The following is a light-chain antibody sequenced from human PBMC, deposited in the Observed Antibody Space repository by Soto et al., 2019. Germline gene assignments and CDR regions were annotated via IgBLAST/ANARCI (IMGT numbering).Light chain of an antibody. CDR3: HQYYSIPRT. CDR1: QSVLHSPTNNNY. V-gene: IGKV4-1*01. J-gene: IGKJ1*01. CDR2: WAS. Sequence: DIVMTQSPDSLAVSLGERATINCKSSQSVLHSPTNNNYLAWYQKKPGQPPKLLIYWASTRESGVPDRFSGSGSGTDFTLTIKRLKAEDAAVYYCHQYYSIPRTFGQGTKVEIK.